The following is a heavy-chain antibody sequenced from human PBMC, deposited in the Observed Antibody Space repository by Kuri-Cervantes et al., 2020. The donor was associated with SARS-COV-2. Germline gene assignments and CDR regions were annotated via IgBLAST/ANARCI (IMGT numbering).Heavy chain of an antibody. V-gene: IGHV3-30*02. D-gene: IGHD2-2*01. Sequence: GESLKISCAASGFTFNSYGMHWVRQAPGKGLEWVAFIRYDGSNKYYADSVKGRFTISRDNSKNTLYLQMNSLRAEDTAVYYCAKDQVPAVKAEYFQHWGQGTLVTVSS. CDR3: AKDQVPAVKAEYFQH. CDR1: GFTFNSYG. CDR2: IRYDGSNK. J-gene: IGHJ1*01.